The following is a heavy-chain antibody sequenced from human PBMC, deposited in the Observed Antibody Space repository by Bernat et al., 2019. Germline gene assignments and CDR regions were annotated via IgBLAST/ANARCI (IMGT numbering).Heavy chain of an antibody. V-gene: IGHV1-2*04. CDR2: INPNSGGT. CDR3: AREYLNCSSTSCYKKWNWFDP. CDR1: GYTFTGYY. J-gene: IGHJ5*02. Sequence: QVQLVQSGAEVKKPGASVKVSCKASGYTFTGYYMHWVRQAPGQGLEWMGWINPNSGGTNYAQKFQGWVTMTRDTSISTAYMGLSRLRSDDTAVYYCAREYLNCSSTSCYKKWNWFDPRGQGTLVTVSS. D-gene: IGHD2-2*02.